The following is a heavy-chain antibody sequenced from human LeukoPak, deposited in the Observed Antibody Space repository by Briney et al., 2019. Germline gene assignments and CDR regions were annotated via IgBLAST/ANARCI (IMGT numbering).Heavy chain of an antibody. D-gene: IGHD1-26*01. J-gene: IGHJ4*02. V-gene: IGHV1-46*01. CDR2: INPSGGST. CDR1: GYTFTNFY. CDR3: ARAHSGSYPGY. Sequence: ASVKVSCKASGYTFTNFYMHWLRQAPGQGLEWMGLINPSGGSTSYAQKFQGRVAMTRDTSTSTVYMELSSLRSEDTAVYYCARAHSGSYPGYWGQGTLLTVSS.